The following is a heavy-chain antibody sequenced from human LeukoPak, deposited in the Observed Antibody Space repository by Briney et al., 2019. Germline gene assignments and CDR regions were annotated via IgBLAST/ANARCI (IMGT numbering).Heavy chain of an antibody. CDR3: ARGLGWYPRLDY. CDR1: GFSLSSYD. CDR2: ITGSGAST. J-gene: IGHJ4*02. Sequence: GGSLRLSCAASGFSLSSYDMNWVRQAPGKGLEWVSSITGSGASTYYADSVKGRFTISRDNSKNTLYVQMNSLRADDTAVYYCARGLGWYPRLDYWGQGILVSVSA. D-gene: IGHD6-13*01. V-gene: IGHV3-23*01.